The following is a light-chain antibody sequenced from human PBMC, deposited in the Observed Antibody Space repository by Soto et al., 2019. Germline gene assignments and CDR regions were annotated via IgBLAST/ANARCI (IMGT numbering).Light chain of an antibody. Sequence: DIQLTQSPSSLSASVGERVTIACRASQAITTYLNWYQQKPGRAPKLLIYSASNLEGGVPSRFSGSGSGTDFTLTISNLQPEDFATYYCQQSYGNPYTFGAGTRLEIK. CDR2: SAS. V-gene: IGKV1-39*01. CDR3: QQSYGNPYT. J-gene: IGKJ4*01. CDR1: QAITTY.